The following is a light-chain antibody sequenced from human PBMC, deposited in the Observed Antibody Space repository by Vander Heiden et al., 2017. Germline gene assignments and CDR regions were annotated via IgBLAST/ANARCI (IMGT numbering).Light chain of an antibody. Sequence: DIQMTQSPSSLSASVGDRVTITCRASQSISTYVNWYQQKPGEAPNLLIYAASSLQGGVPPRFSGSGSGTDFTLTISSLQPEDFATYYCQQSYTTPRTFGQGTKVEIK. CDR3: QQSYTTPRT. CDR2: AAS. V-gene: IGKV1-39*01. J-gene: IGKJ1*01. CDR1: QSISTY.